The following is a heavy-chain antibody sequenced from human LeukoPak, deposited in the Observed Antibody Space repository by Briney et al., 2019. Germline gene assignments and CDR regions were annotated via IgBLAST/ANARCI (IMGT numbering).Heavy chain of an antibody. J-gene: IGHJ4*02. D-gene: IGHD3-22*01. CDR3: VTLYGRSGYAYFDY. CDR1: GFTVSNKY. Sequence: QTGGSLRLSCAASGFTVSNKYMTWVRQAPGKGLEWVSVIYTGGGTYYADSVKGRFTISRDNSKNTLYLQMYSLRAEDTAVYYCVTLYGRSGYAYFDYWGQGTLVTVSS. CDR2: IYTGGGT. V-gene: IGHV3-66*01.